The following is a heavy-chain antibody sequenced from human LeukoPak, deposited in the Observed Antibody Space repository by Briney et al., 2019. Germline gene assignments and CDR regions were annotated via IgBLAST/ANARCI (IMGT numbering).Heavy chain of an antibody. J-gene: IGHJ5*02. CDR1: GYTFTGYY. V-gene: IGHV1-2*02. CDR3: ARGYSSSWYLGHNWFDP. CDR2: INPNSGGT. D-gene: IGHD6-13*01. Sequence: ASVKVSCKASGYTFTGYYMHWVRQAPGQGLEWMGWINPNSGGTNYAQKFQGRVTMTRDTSISTAYMELSRLRSDDTAVYYCARGYSSSWYLGHNWFDPWGQGTLVTVSS.